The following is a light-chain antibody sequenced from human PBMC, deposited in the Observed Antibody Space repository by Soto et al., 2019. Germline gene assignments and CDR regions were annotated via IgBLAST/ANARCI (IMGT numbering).Light chain of an antibody. V-gene: IGKV3-20*01. CDR1: QSVSNNY. J-gene: IGKJ1*01. CDR3: QQYGSSGT. CDR2: GAS. Sequence: EIGLTQSPGTLTLTQGERATLSCRASQSVSNNYLAWYQQKPGQAPRLLIYGASNRATGIPDRFSGSGSGTDFTLTISRLEPEDFAVYYCQQYGSSGTFGQGTKVDNK.